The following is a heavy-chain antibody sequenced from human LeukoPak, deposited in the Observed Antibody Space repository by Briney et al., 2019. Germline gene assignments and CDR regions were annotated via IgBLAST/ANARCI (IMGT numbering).Heavy chain of an antibody. CDR3: ARGRGSYSLDY. CDR1: GYTFTGYY. D-gene: IGHD3-16*01. V-gene: IGHV1-2*02. J-gene: IGHJ4*02. Sequence: ASVKVSCKASGYTFTGYYMYWVRQAPGQGLEWMGWINPNSGVTNYAQKFQGRVTMTRDTSISTDYMEVSSLRSDDTAVYFCARGRGSYSLDYWGQGTLVTVSS. CDR2: INPNSGVT.